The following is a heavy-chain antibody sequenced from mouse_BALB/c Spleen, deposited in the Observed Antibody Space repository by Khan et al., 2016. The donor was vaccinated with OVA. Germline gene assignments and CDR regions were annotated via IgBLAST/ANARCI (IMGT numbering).Heavy chain of an antibody. Sequence: EVQLVESGGDFVRPGGSLKLSCVASGFTFSTYGMSWVRQTPDKRLEWVATINTGGAYTYYPDSVKGRFTISRDNAKNTLYLQLSSLKSEDTARYYCARLAYYYNSEGLAYWGQGTLVTVSA. CDR3: ARLAYYYNSEGLAY. CDR2: INTGGAYT. J-gene: IGHJ3*01. D-gene: IGHD1-1*01. V-gene: IGHV5-6*01. CDR1: GFTFSTYG.